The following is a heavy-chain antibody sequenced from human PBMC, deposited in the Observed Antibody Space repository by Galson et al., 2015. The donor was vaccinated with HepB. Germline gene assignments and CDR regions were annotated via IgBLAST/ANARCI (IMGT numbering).Heavy chain of an antibody. Sequence: SLRLSCAASGFTLSDYYMSWIRQAPGKGLEWVSYISSSGNTMYYADSVRGRFTISRDNAKNSLYLQINSLRVEDTAVYYCARVGSGSSWYPYFDYWGQGTLVTVSS. CDR3: ARVGSGSSWYPYFDY. J-gene: IGHJ4*02. D-gene: IGHD6-13*01. CDR1: GFTLSDYY. V-gene: IGHV3-11*01. CDR2: ISSSGNTM.